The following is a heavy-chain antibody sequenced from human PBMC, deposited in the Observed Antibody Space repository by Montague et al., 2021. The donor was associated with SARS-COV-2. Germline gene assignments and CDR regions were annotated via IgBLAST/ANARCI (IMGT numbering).Heavy chain of an antibody. CDR1: GDSVSSNSAA. CDR3: ARDTRIQLWFDRDYSYGMDV. V-gene: IGHV6-1*01. D-gene: IGHD5-18*01. J-gene: IGHJ6*02. Sequence: CAISGDSVSSNSAAWNWIRQSPSRGLEWLGRTYYRSKWYNDYAVSVKSRITINPDTSKNQFSLQLNSVTPEDTAVYYCARDTRIQLWFDRDYSYGMDVWGQGTTVTVSS. CDR2: TYYRSKWYN.